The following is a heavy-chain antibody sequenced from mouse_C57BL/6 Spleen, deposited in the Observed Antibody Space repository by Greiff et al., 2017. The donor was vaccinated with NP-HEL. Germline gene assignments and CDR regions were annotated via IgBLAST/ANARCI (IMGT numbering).Heavy chain of an antibody. CDR3: ASPYDYGGDYYAMDY. J-gene: IGHJ4*01. D-gene: IGHD2-4*01. CDR1: GFTFSSYT. Sequence: EVQGVESGGGFVKPGGSLKLSCAASGFTFSSYTMSWVRQTPEKRLEWVATISGGGGNTYYPDSVKGRFTISRDNAKNTLYLQMSSLRSEDTALYYCASPYDYGGDYYAMDYWGQGTSVTVSS. V-gene: IGHV5-9*01. CDR2: ISGGGGNT.